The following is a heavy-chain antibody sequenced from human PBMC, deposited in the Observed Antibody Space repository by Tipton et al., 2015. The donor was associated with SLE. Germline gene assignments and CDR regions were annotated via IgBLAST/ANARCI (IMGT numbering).Heavy chain of an antibody. CDR3: ARGGTMVRGVIRGSFDY. CDR2: INPNSGGT. Sequence: QSGAEVKKPGASVKVSCKASGYTFTGYYMHWVRQAPGQGLEWMGWINPNSGGTNYAQKFQGRVTMTRDTSISTAYMELGRLRSDDTAVYYCARGGTMVRGVIRGSFDYWGQGTLVTVSS. J-gene: IGHJ4*02. CDR1: GYTFTGYY. V-gene: IGHV1-2*02. D-gene: IGHD3-10*01.